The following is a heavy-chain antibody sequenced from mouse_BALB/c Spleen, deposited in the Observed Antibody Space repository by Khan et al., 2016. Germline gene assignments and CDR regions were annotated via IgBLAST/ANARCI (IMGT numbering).Heavy chain of an antibody. CDR2: INTYTGEP. J-gene: IGHJ2*01. D-gene: IGHD6-1*01. Sequence: QIQLVQSGPELKKPGETVKISCKASGYTFTDYGMNWVKQAPGKGLQWMGWINTYTGEPTYADDFKGRFAFSLETSANTADLQINNLKNEDMATYFCARFRSANYWGQGTTLTVSS. CDR1: GYTFTDYG. CDR3: ARFRSANY. V-gene: IGHV9-1*02.